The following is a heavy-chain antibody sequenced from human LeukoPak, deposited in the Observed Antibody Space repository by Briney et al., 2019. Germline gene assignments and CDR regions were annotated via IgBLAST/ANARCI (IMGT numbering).Heavy chain of an antibody. CDR1: GFTFTIYA. CDR3: TSWGDTTAEYFQR. V-gene: IGHV3-23*01. J-gene: IGHJ1*01. CDR2: LSADGQRT. D-gene: IGHD2-21*02. Sequence: GGSLRLSCAASGFTFTIYAMSWVRQAPGKGPEWVSALSADGQRTYYADSVKGRFTISRDNSKDTLYLQMNSLRVEDTAVYYCTSWGDTTAEYFQRWGQGTLVTVSS.